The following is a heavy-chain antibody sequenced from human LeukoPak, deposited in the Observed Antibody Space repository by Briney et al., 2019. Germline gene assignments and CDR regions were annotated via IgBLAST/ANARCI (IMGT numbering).Heavy chain of an antibody. V-gene: IGHV3-23*01. CDR3: AKTTIGYSSGRYPGWPVDY. CDR2: ISGSGGST. CDR1: GFTFSSYA. J-gene: IGHJ4*02. D-gene: IGHD6-19*01. Sequence: GGSLRLSCAASGFTFSSYAMSWVRQAPGKGLEWVSAISGSGGSTYYADSVKGRFTISRDNSKNTVYLQMNRLRAEDTAVYYCAKTTIGYSSGRYPGWPVDYWGQGTLVTVSS.